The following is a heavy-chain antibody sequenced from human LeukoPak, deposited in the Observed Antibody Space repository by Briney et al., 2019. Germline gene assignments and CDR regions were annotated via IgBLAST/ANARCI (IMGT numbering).Heavy chain of an antibody. J-gene: IGHJ6*02. CDR2: ISYDGSNK. V-gene: IGHV3-30*18. Sequence: GGSLRLSCAASGFTFSSYGMHWVRQAPGKGLEWVAVISYDGSNKYYADSVKGRFTISRGNSKNTLYLQMNSLRAEDTAVYYCAKERPRSWPQLTYYYYYYGMDVWGQGTTVTVSS. D-gene: IGHD6-13*01. CDR1: GFTFSSYG. CDR3: AKERPRSWPQLTYYYYYYGMDV.